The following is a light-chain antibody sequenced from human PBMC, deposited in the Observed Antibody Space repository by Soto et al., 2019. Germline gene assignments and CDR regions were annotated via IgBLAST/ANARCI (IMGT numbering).Light chain of an antibody. CDR1: QSVSSN. CDR2: GAS. V-gene: IGKV3-20*01. Sequence: EIVMTQSPATLSVSPGERASLSCRASQSVSSNLAWYQQKPGQAPRLLIYGASSRATGIPDRFSGSGSGTDFTLTISRLEPEDFAVYYCQQYGSSPWTFGQRTKVDIK. CDR3: QQYGSSPWT. J-gene: IGKJ1*01.